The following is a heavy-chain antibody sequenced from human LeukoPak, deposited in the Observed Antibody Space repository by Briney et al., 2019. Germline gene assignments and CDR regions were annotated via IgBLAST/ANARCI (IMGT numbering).Heavy chain of an antibody. CDR2: ITTSSRDV. J-gene: IGHJ6*02. D-gene: IGHD2-2*01. Sequence: GGSLRLSCATSGFMFNTYSMNWVRQAPGKGLEWISYITTSSRDVHYADSVKGRFTISRDNAKKSLYLQMNSLRAEDTAVYYCARDGFIVVVPAAIRYYYYGMDVWGQGTTVTVSS. CDR3: ARDGFIVVVPAAIRYYYYGMDV. CDR1: GFMFNTYS. V-gene: IGHV3-48*01.